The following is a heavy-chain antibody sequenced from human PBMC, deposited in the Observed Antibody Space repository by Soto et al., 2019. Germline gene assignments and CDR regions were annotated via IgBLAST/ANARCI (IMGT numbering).Heavy chain of an antibody. J-gene: IGHJ4*02. CDR3: AHSDGGYEIIYFDF. D-gene: IGHD5-12*01. Sequence: QITLQESGPTLVKPTQTLTLTCTFSGFSFTTAGVAVGWIRQTPGGALEWLTLIYYNDDRRFSPSLKNRLTITGDTSKNQVVLSLTNVDPGDTATYFCAHSDGGYEIIYFDFWGQGIPVTVSS. V-gene: IGHV2-5*01. CDR1: GFSFTTAGVA. CDR2: IYYNDDR.